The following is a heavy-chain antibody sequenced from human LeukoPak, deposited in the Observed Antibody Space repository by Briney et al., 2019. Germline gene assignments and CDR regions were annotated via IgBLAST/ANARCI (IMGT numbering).Heavy chain of an antibody. CDR1: GFTFSSYW. Sequence: GGSRCLSCAASGFTFSSYWMSWFRQAPGKGLEGVPTIKQDGSEKYYVDSVKGRFTISRDNAKNSLYLQMNSLRAEDTAVYYCARASGRVTPPYYYYYGMDVWGQGTTVTVSS. D-gene: IGHD4-23*01. CDR3: ARASGRVTPPYYYYYGMDV. CDR2: IKQDGSEK. J-gene: IGHJ6*02. V-gene: IGHV3-7*01.